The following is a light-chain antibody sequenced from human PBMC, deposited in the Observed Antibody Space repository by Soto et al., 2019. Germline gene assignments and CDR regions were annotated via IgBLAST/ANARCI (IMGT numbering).Light chain of an antibody. V-gene: IGLV2-11*01. J-gene: IGLJ3*02. CDR1: SSDVGGYDY. CDR2: DVS. CDR3: CSYSGSYTGV. Sequence: QSVLTQPRSVSGSPGQSVTISCTGTSSDVGGYDYVSWYQQHPGKAPKLMIYDVSKWPSGVPDRFSASKSGNTASLTISGLQAEDEADYYCCSYSGSYTGVFGGGTKLTVL.